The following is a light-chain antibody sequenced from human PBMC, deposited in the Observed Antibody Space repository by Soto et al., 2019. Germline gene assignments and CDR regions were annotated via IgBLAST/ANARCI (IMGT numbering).Light chain of an antibody. CDR2: DAS. CDR1: QTISIW. V-gene: IGKV1-5*01. CDR3: QQYNSYRT. Sequence: EIQMAPSPSTASSSVITRVTITCRARQTISIWLAWYQQKPGKAPKLLIYDASILESGVPSRFSGSGSGTEFTLTISSLQPDDFATYYCQQYNSYRTFGQGTKVDIK. J-gene: IGKJ1*01.